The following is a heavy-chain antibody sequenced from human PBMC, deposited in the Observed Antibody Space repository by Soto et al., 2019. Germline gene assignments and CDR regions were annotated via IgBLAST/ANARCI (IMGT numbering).Heavy chain of an antibody. V-gene: IGHV3-7*04. CDR1: GFTFSSYW. J-gene: IGHJ4*02. D-gene: IGHD6-13*01. CDR3: ARGVAAAGTGFDY. Sequence: EVQLVESGGGLVQPGGSLRLSCAASGFTFSSYWMSWVRQAPGKGLEWVANIKQDGSEKYYVDSVKGRFTISRDNAKNSLYLQMNSLRAEDTAVYYCARGVAAAGTGFDYWGQGTLVTVSS. CDR2: IKQDGSEK.